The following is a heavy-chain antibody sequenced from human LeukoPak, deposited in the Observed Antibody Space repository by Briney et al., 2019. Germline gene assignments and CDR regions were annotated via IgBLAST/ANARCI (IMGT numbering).Heavy chain of an antibody. J-gene: IGHJ6*02. CDR3: ARYSYGLATRHYYYGMDV. D-gene: IGHD5-18*01. CDR2: IYSSGRT. Sequence: SETLSLTCTVSGGSISSYYWSWIRQPPRKGLEWIGYIYSSGRTNYNPSLQSRVTISVDTSKNQFSLKLSSVTAADMAVYYCARYSYGLATRHYYYGMDVWGQGTTVTVSS. CDR1: GGSISSYY. V-gene: IGHV4-59*01.